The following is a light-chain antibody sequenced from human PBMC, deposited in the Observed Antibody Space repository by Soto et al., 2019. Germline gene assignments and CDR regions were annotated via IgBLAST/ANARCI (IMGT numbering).Light chain of an antibody. CDR3: QQYYSTPRT. CDR2: WAS. J-gene: IGKJ2*02. V-gene: IGKV4-1*01. CDR1: QSVLYSSINKNY. Sequence: DIVLTQSPDSLAVSLGERATINWKSSQSVLYSSINKNYLAWYQQKPGQPPKLLIYWASTRESGVPDRFSGSGSGTDFTLTISSLQAEDVAVYYCQQYYSTPRTFGQGTKLEIK.